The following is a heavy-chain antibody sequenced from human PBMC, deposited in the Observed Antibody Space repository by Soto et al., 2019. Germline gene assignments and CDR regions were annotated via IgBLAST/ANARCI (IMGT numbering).Heavy chain of an antibody. Sequence: LRLSCAASGFTFSSYGMHWVRQAPGKGPEWVAVISYDGSNKYYADSVKGRFTISRDNSKNTLYLQMNSLRAEDTAVYYCAKLLAGIDYWGQGTLVTVSS. D-gene: IGHD6-13*01. CDR3: AKLLAGIDY. V-gene: IGHV3-30*18. J-gene: IGHJ4*02. CDR2: ISYDGSNK. CDR1: GFTFSSYG.